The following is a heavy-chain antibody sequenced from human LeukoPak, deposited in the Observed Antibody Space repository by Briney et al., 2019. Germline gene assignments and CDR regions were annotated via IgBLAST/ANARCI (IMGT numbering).Heavy chain of an antibody. CDR2: INPDGSEK. D-gene: IGHD6-19*01. V-gene: IGHV3-7*03. CDR3: VREGGSGWYSGWFDP. CDR1: GFTFSSYW. J-gene: IGHJ5*02. Sequence: GGSLRLSCAVSGFTFSSYWMSWVRQAPGKGLVWVADINPDGSEKKYVDSVKGRFIISRDNAENSLDLQMNSLRVEDTAVYYCVREGGSGWYSGWFDPWGQGTRVTVSS.